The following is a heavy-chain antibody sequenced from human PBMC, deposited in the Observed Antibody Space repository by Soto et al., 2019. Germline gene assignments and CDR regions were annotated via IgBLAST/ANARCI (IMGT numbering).Heavy chain of an antibody. V-gene: IGHV4-59*01. CDR3: ARFDPCSDRTCPLDY. D-gene: IGHD2-15*01. CDR1: GGSISSYY. Sequence: SETLSLTCTVSGGSISSYYWSWIRQPPGKGLEWIGYIYFRGTTNYNPSLKSRVTMSADTSKNQFSLKLTSVTAADTAVYYCARFDPCSDRTCPLDYWGQGTPVTVSS. CDR2: IYFRGTT. J-gene: IGHJ4*02.